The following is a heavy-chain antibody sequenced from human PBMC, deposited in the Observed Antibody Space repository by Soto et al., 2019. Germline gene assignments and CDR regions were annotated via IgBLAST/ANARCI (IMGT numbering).Heavy chain of an antibody. D-gene: IGHD3-10*01. CDR2: IIPIFGTA. J-gene: IGHJ3*02. CDR1: GGTFSSYA. Sequence: SVKVSCKASGGTFSSYAISWVRQAPGQGLEWMGGIIPIFGTANYAQKFQGRVTITADESTSTAYMELSSLRSEDTAVYYCARVSRYYYGPDAFDIWGQGTMVTVSS. V-gene: IGHV1-69*13. CDR3: ARVSRYYYGPDAFDI.